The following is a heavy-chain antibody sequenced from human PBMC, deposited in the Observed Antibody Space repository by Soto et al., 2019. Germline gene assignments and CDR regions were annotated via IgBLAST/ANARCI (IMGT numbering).Heavy chain of an antibody. CDR1: GFKYTDFA. CDR2: ISYDGSDK. V-gene: IGHV3-30*09. J-gene: IGHJ6*04. Sequence: VQLVESGGGEVQPGRSLRLSCAASGFKYTDFALHWVRQAPGKGLEWVAIISYDGSDKYYADSVKGRFVISRDNPKNTLYLEMTSLRPEETAAYFCERRALDSYDERDVLGEGSTFPVVS. CDR3: ERRALDSYDERDV. D-gene: IGHD2-2*03.